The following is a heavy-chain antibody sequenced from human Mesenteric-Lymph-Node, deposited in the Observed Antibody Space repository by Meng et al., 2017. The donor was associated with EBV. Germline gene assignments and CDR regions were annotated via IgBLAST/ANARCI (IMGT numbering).Heavy chain of an antibody. V-gene: IGHV3-74*01. CDR2: INSAGGST. J-gene: IGHJ4*02. Sequence: EVQLVESGGGFVQXXXXRXXSCGASGFTFSSCWMHWVRQAPGKGLVWVSRINSAGGSTIYADSVKGRFTIFRDNAKNTLYLQMNSLGVEDTAVYFCAREEANWNGPFDYWGQGTLVTVSS. CDR3: AREEANWNGPFDY. CDR1: GFTFSSCW. D-gene: IGHD1-1*01.